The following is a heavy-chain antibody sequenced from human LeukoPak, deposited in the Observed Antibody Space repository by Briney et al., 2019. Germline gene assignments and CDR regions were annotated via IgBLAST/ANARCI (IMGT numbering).Heavy chain of an antibody. Sequence: GGSLRLSCAASGFTFSSYAMSWVRQAPGKGLEWVSAISGSGGSTYYADSVKGRFTISRDNGKNSLYLQMNSLRAEDTAVYYCARDDYVWGSYRHPAYWGQGTLVTVSS. V-gene: IGHV3-23*01. CDR1: GFTFSSYA. J-gene: IGHJ4*02. CDR2: ISGSGGST. CDR3: ARDDYVWGSYRHPAY. D-gene: IGHD3-16*02.